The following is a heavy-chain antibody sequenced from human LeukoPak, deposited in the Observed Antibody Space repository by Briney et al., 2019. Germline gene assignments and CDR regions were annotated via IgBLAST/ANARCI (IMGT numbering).Heavy chain of an antibody. CDR2: INHSGST. V-gene: IGHV4-34*01. Sequence: SETLSLTCAVYGGSFSGYYWSWIRQPPGKGLEWIGEINHSGSTNYNPSLKSRVTISVDTSKNQFSLKLSSVTAADTAVYYCARDAVAGDYFDYWGQGTLVTVSS. CDR1: GGSFSGYY. CDR3: ARDAVAGDYFDY. J-gene: IGHJ4*02. D-gene: IGHD6-19*01.